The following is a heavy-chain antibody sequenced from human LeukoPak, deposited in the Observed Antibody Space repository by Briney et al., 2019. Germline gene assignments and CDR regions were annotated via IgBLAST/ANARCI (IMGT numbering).Heavy chain of an antibody. CDR1: GFTFSSYS. CDR2: ISSSSSYI. Sequence: GGSLRLSCAASGFTFSSYSMNWVRQAPGKGLEWVSSISSSSSYIYYADSVKGRFTISRDNAKNSLYLQMNSLRAEDTAVYYCARSKNPVEYYYDSTGYLGYWGQGTLVTVSS. CDR3: ARSKNPVEYYYDSTGYLGY. D-gene: IGHD3-22*01. J-gene: IGHJ4*02. V-gene: IGHV3-21*01.